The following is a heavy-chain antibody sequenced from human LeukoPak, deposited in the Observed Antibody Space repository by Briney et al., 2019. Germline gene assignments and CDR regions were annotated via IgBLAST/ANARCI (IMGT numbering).Heavy chain of an antibody. CDR2: INSDGSSI. V-gene: IGHV3-74*01. J-gene: IGHJ4*02. D-gene: IGHD3-22*01. CDR1: GFTFSSYW. CDR3: ARQSYYYDSSGNYFDY. Sequence: GGSLRLSCAASGFTFSSYWMHWVRQAPGKGLVWVSRINSDGSSITYADSAKGRFTISRDNAKNTLYLQVNSLRAEDTAVYYCARQSYYYDSSGNYFDYWGQGTLVTVSS.